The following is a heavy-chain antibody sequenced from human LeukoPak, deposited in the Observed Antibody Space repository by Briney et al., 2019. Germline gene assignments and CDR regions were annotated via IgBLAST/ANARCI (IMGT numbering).Heavy chain of an antibody. J-gene: IGHJ4*02. V-gene: IGHV1-69*06. CDR3: ASGTTDIVVVPATLRNYYFDY. D-gene: IGHD2-2*01. CDR1: GYTFTSYG. CDR2: IIPMFGTA. Sequence: SVKVSCKASGYTFTSYGISWVRQAPGQGLEWMGGIIPMFGTAKYAQKFQGRVTITADKSTSTAYMELSSLRSEDTAVYYCASGTTDIVVVPATLRNYYFDYWGQGTLVTVSP.